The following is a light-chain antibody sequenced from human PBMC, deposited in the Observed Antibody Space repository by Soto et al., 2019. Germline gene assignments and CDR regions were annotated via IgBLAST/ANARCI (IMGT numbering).Light chain of an antibody. CDR1: QSVSSSY. J-gene: IGKJ4*01. CDR2: GAS. V-gene: IGKV3-20*01. CDR3: QQYDSYPLT. Sequence: EIVLTQSPATLSLSPGERSTLSCRASQSVSSSYLAWYQQKPGQAPRLLIYGASSRATGIPDRFSGSGSGTEFTLTISSLQPEDFATYYCQQYDSYPLTFGGGTKVDIK.